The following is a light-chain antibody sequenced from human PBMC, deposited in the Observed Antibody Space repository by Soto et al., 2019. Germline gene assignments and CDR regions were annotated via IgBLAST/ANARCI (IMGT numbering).Light chain of an antibody. CDR2: DAS. CDR1: QSVSSY. Sequence: EIVLTQSPATLSLSPGERATLSCRASQSVSSYLAWYQQKPGQAPRLLIYDASTRATGIPDRFSGTGSGTDFTLTITRVEPEDFAVFYCHHYGSSPLTFGGGTKLEIK. J-gene: IGKJ4*01. CDR3: HHYGSSPLT. V-gene: IGKV3-20*01.